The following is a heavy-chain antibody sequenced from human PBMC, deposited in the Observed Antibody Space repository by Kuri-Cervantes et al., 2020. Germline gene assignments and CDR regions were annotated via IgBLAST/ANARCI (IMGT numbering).Heavy chain of an antibody. V-gene: IGHV3-9*01. Sequence: GGSLRLSCAASGFTFDDYAMHWVRQAPGKGLEWVSGISWNSGSIGYADSVKGRFTISRDNAKNSLYLQMNSLRAEDTAVYYCARDIGYSGSWYRVGRYYYGMDVWGQGTTVTVSS. D-gene: IGHD6-13*01. CDR1: GFTFDDYA. CDR2: ISWNSGSI. J-gene: IGHJ6*02. CDR3: ARDIGYSGSWYRVGRYYYGMDV.